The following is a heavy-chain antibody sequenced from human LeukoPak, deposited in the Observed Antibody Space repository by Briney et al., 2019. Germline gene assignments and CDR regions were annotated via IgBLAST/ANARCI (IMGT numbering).Heavy chain of an antibody. CDR2: IYYSGST. D-gene: IGHD2-15*01. CDR1: GGSFSGYY. J-gene: IGHJ5*02. Sequence: SETLSLTCAVYGGSFSGYYWSWIRHHPGKGLEWIGYIYYSGSTYYNPSLKSRVTISVDTSKNQFSLKLSSVTAADTAVYYCARGLGYCSGGSCYVSWFDPWGQGTLVTVSS. V-gene: IGHV4-31*11. CDR3: ARGLGYCSGGSCYVSWFDP.